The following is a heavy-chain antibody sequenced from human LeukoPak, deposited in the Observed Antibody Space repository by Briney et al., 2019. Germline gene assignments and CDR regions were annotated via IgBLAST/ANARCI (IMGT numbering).Heavy chain of an antibody. CDR1: GFTLSSTA. V-gene: IGHV3-23*01. D-gene: IGHD2-2*01. CDR3: AKLGTSDDY. J-gene: IGHJ4*02. Sequence: GGSLRLSCAASGFTLSSTAMSCVRQAPGKGLEWVSTIAISDGKTYYADSVKGRFSISRDTSKNTLYLQMNSLRAEDTAVYYCAKLGTSDDYWGQGTLVTVSS. CDR2: IAISDGKT.